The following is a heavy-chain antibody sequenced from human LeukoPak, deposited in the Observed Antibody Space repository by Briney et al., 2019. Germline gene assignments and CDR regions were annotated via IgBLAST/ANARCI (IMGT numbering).Heavy chain of an antibody. CDR3: TRVGYIDEGIDY. V-gene: IGHV3-23*01. CDR1: GIIFSTYV. CDR2: ISGSGGDS. D-gene: IGHD5-24*01. J-gene: IGHJ4*02. Sequence: GGSLRLSCAASGIIFSTYVMAWVRQAPGKGLECVSAISGSGGDSYYAASVKGRFTISRDNSKNTLYLQMNSLRVEDTAIYYCTRVGYIDEGIDYWGQGTLVTVSS.